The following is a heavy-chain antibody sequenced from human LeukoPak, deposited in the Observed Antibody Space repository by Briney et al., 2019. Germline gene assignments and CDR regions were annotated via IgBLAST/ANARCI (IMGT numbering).Heavy chain of an antibody. Sequence: GGSLRLSCTAHEFTFSYSYMSWVRQAPGKGLEWVASIKQDGSEKYYVDSVRGRFTISRDNAKNSLFLQMSSLKAEDAAVYYCAREAVHDFFQYHPWYFDLWGRGTLVTVSS. D-gene: IGHD3-3*01. CDR2: IKQDGSEK. CDR3: AREAVHDFFQYHPWYFDL. V-gene: IGHV3-7*01. CDR1: EFTFSYSY. J-gene: IGHJ2*01.